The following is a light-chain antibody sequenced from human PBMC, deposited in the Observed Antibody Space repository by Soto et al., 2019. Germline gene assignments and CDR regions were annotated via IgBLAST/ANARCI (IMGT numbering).Light chain of an antibody. V-gene: IGLV1-44*01. CDR2: FSS. Sequence: QSVMTQPPSVSAAPGQRVTISCSGSSSNIGGNSVSWYQQLPGTAPKLLIFFSSHRPSGVPDRFSGSKSGSSASLAISGLQSEDEANYYCAAWDDSLNGVVFGGGTKLTVL. CDR1: SSNIGGNS. CDR3: AAWDDSLNGVV. J-gene: IGLJ2*01.